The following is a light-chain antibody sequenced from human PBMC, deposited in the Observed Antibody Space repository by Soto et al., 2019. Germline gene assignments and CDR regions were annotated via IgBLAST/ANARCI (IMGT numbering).Light chain of an antibody. CDR1: QSVSSD. CDR2: GAS. Sequence: EIVLTQSPGTLSLSPGERATLSCRASQSVSSDLAWYHQKPGQAPRLLIYGASTRATGIPARFSGSGSGTDFTLTISSLEPEDFAVYYCQQRSNWPLTFGGGTKVDIK. CDR3: QQRSNWPLT. J-gene: IGKJ4*01. V-gene: IGKV3-11*01.